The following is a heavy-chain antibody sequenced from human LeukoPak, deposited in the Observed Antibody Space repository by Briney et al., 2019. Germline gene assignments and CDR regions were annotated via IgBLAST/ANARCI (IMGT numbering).Heavy chain of an antibody. D-gene: IGHD6-13*01. V-gene: IGHV4-39*07. Sequence: SETLSLTCTVSGDSISGSTYYWGWIRQPPGKGLEWIGSMYYGETAYCNPSLKSRVTISIDTSKNHFSLTLSSVTAADMAVYYCAKVGAPVGRDYYFYYMDVWGKGATVTVSS. J-gene: IGHJ6*03. CDR2: MYYGETA. CDR3: AKVGAPVGRDYYFYYMDV. CDR1: GDSISGSTYY.